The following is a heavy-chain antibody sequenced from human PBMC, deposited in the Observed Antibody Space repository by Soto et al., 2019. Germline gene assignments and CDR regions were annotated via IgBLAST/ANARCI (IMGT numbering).Heavy chain of an antibody. CDR3: AGKTTALSGDY. D-gene: IGHD4-17*01. Sequence: EAQLVESGGGLIQPGGSLRLSCAASGFTVNGNYMTWVRQAPGKGLEWVSVIYGGNSTSYADSVKGRFTISRDNNRNTLYLKMDSLSAEDTAVYYCAGKTTALSGDYWGQGTLVTVSS. V-gene: IGHV3-53*01. J-gene: IGHJ4*02. CDR1: GFTVNGNY. CDR2: IYGGNST.